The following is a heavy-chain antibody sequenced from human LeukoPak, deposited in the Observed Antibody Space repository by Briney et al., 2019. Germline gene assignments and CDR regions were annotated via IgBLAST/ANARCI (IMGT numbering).Heavy chain of an antibody. J-gene: IGHJ4*02. CDR2: IIPILGIA. D-gene: IGHD6-13*01. CDR1: GGTFSSYA. CDR3: ASEIAAAGTWDY. V-gene: IGHV1-69*04. Sequence: ASVKVSCKASGGTFSSYAISWVRQAPGQGLEWMGRIIPILGIANYAQKFQGRVTITADKSTSTAYMELSSLRSEDTAVYYCASEIAAAGTWDYWGQGTLVTVSS.